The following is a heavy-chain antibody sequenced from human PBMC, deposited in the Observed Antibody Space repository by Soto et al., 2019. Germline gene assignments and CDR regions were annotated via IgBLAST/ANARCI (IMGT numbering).Heavy chain of an antibody. D-gene: IGHD1-26*01. CDR3: AYGGSCDY. J-gene: IGHJ4*02. Sequence: EVQLVESGGGLVQPGGSLRLSCAASGFSFNPYEMNWVRQAPGKGLEWVSYISSSGSTIYYAYSVKGRFTVSRDNGKNSLYLQMNSLRAEDTAVYYCAYGGSCDYWGQGTQVTVSS. V-gene: IGHV3-48*03. CDR2: ISSSGSTI. CDR1: GFSFNPYE.